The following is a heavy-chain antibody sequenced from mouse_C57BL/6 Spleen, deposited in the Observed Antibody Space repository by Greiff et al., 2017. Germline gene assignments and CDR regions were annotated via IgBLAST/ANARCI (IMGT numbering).Heavy chain of an antibody. D-gene: IGHD3-2*02. J-gene: IGHJ2*01. CDR3: ARSGSSGPYYFDY. CDR2: IDPSDSYT. V-gene: IGHV1-69*01. Sequence: VQLQQPGAELVMPGASVKLSCKASGYTFTSYWMHWVKQRPGQGLEWIGEIDPSDSYTNYNQKFKGKSTVTVDKSSSTAYMQLSSLTSEDSAVYYCARSGSSGPYYFDYWGQGTTLTVSS. CDR1: GYTFTSYW.